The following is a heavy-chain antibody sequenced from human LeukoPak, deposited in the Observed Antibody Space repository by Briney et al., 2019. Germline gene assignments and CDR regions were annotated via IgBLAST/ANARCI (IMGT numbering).Heavy chain of an antibody. Sequence: SETLSLTCTVSGGSISSYYWSWIRQPAGKGLEWIGRIYTSGSTNYNPSLKSRVTMSVDTFKNQFSLKLSSVTAADTAVYYCARGAPRIVGAAYYFDYWGQGTLVTVSS. CDR2: IYTSGST. CDR1: GGSISSYY. D-gene: IGHD1-26*01. CDR3: ARGAPRIVGAAYYFDY. V-gene: IGHV4-4*07. J-gene: IGHJ4*02.